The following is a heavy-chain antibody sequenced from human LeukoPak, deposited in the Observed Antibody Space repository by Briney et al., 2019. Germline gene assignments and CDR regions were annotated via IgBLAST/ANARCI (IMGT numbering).Heavy chain of an antibody. Sequence: GGSLRLSCAASGFTFSSYGMHWVRQAPGKGLEWVAIISYDESHKYYADSVKGRFTISRDNSKNTLYLQMNSLRAEDTAVYYCARGFTTMVRGYRGYGMDAWGQGTTVTVSS. CDR2: ISYDESHK. CDR1: GFTFSSYG. D-gene: IGHD3-10*01. CDR3: ARGFTTMVRGYRGYGMDA. V-gene: IGHV3-30*03. J-gene: IGHJ6*02.